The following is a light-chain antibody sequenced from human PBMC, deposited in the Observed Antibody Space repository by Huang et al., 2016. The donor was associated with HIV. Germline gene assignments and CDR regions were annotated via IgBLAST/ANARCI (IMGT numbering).Light chain of an antibody. J-gene: IGKJ3*01. Sequence: EIVLTQSPGTVSLSPGKRATLSCRASQRVSSKYLAWYQQKPGQAPRLLSYGASYRATGIPDRFSGSGSGTDFTLTISRLEPEDFAVYYCQQYDSSPIFTFGPGTKVDIK. CDR3: QQYDSSPIFT. CDR2: GAS. V-gene: IGKV3-20*01. CDR1: QRVSSKY.